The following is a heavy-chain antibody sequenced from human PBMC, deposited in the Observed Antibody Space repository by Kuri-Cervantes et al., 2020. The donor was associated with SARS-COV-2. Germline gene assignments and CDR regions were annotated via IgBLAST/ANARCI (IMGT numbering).Heavy chain of an antibody. D-gene: IGHD1-26*01. V-gene: IGHV3-30-3*01. Sequence: GESLKISCAASGFTFNGYWMSWVRQAPGKGLEWVAVTSYDGSNKYYADSVKGRFTISRDNSKNTLYLQMNSLRAEDTAVYYCARGLGGSYPIDYWGQGTLVTVSS. J-gene: IGHJ4*02. CDR3: ARGLGGSYPIDY. CDR1: GFTFNGYW. CDR2: TSYDGSNK.